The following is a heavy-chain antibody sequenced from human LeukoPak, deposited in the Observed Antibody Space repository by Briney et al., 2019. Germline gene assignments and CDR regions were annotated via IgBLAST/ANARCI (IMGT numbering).Heavy chain of an antibody. J-gene: IGHJ6*02. CDR1: GFTFSSNY. CDR3: ARDGSGSYPDYYGMDV. Sequence: GGSLRLSCAASGFTFSSNYMSWVRQAPGKGLEWVSVIYSGGSTYYTDSVKGRFTISRDNSKNTLYLQMNSLRAEDTAVYYCARDGSGSYPDYYGMDVWGQGTTVTVSS. D-gene: IGHD1-26*01. CDR2: IYSGGST. V-gene: IGHV3-66*02.